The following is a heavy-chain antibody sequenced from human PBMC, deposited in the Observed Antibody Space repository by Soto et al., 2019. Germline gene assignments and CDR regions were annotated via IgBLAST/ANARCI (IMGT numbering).Heavy chain of an antibody. Sequence: QLQLQESGPGLVKPSETLSLTCTVSGGSISSRSYYWGWIRQPPGKGLEWIGSIYYSGSTYYNPSLKSRVTISVDTSKNQFSLKLSSVTAADTVVYYCARRYYYYGMDVWGQGTTVTVSS. CDR3: ARRYYYYGMDV. CDR2: IYYSGST. CDR1: GGSISSRSYY. J-gene: IGHJ6*02. V-gene: IGHV4-39*01.